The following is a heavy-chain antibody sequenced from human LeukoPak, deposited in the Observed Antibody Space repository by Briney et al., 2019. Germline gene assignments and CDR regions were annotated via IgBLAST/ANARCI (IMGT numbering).Heavy chain of an antibody. CDR1: GYTFTSYD. J-gene: IGHJ4*02. CDR2: MNPNSGNT. CDR3: ANKVYCSRTSCYPAGY. V-gene: IGHV1-8*01. Sequence: GASVTVSCKASGYTFTSYDINWVRQATGQGLEWMGWMNPNSGNTGYVQKFQGRVTMTRNTSISTAYMELSSLRSEDTAVYYCANKVYCSRTSCYPAGYWGQGTLVTVSS. D-gene: IGHD2-2*01.